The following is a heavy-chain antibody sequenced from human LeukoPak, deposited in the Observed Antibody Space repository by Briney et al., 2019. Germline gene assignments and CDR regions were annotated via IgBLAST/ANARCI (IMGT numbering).Heavy chain of an antibody. Sequence: ASVKVSCKASGGTFSSYAISWGRQAPGQGLEWMGGVIPIFGTANYAQQFQGRVTMTADECTSTAYMELSSLRSEDTAVYYCARGGVIVVVPAAIPRFDPWGQGTLVTVSS. CDR2: VIPIFGTA. D-gene: IGHD2-2*02. CDR3: ARGGVIVVVPAAIPRFDP. V-gene: IGHV1-69*01. CDR1: GGTFSSYA. J-gene: IGHJ5*02.